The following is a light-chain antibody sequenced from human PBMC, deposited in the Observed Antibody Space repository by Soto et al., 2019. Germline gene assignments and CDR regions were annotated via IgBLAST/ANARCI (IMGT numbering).Light chain of an antibody. CDR3: QSYDNSLSGLYV. Sequence: QSVLTQPPSVSGAPGQRVTISCTGSSSNIGAGYDVHWYQQLPGTAPKLLIYSNSNRPSGVPDRFSASNSGTSASLDITGLQAEDEADYYCQSYDNSLSGLYVFGTGTKLTVL. CDR1: SSNIGAGYD. CDR2: SNS. J-gene: IGLJ1*01. V-gene: IGLV1-40*01.